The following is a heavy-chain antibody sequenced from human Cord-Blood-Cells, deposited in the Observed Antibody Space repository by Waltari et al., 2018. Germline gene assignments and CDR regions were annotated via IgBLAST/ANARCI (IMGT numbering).Heavy chain of an antibody. Sequence: QVQLQQWGAGLLKPSETLSLTCAVYGGSFSGYSWSWIRPPPGKGLEWIGEINHSGSTNSNPTLKSRVTISVYTSKNQFSLKLSSVTAADTAVYYCARGAVVSSSWYYFDYWGQGTLGTVSS. CDR1: GGSFSGYS. CDR2: INHSGST. V-gene: IGHV4-34*01. D-gene: IGHD6-13*01. J-gene: IGHJ4*02. CDR3: ARGAVVSSSWYYFDY.